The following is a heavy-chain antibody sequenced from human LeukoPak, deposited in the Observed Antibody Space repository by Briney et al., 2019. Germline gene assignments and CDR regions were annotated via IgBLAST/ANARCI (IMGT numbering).Heavy chain of an antibody. D-gene: IGHD5-18*01. J-gene: IGHJ3*02. V-gene: IGHV4-39*01. CDR1: GGSISSSSYY. CDR2: IYYSGST. Sequence: SETLSLTCTVSGGSISSSSYYWGWIRQPPGKGLEWIGSIYYSGSTSYNPSLKSRVTISVDTSKNQFSLKLSPVTAADTAVYYCARLGYSYGYRDAFDIWGQGTMVTVSS. CDR3: ARLGYSYGYRDAFDI.